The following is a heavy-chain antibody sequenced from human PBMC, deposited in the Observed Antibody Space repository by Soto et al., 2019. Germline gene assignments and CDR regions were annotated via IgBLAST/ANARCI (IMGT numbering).Heavy chain of an antibody. V-gene: IGHV3-30*18. CDR2: ISYDGRNK. CDR1: VFTVSSYG. D-gene: IGHD6-19*01. Sequence: GGALRPSCAASVFTVSSYGMHWVRQAPGKGLEWVAVISYDGRNKYYADSVKGRFTISRDNSKNTLYLQMSSLRPEDTAVYYCVKDGSSGWPYYYGMDVWGQGTTVSVSS. J-gene: IGHJ6*02. CDR3: VKDGSSGWPYYYGMDV.